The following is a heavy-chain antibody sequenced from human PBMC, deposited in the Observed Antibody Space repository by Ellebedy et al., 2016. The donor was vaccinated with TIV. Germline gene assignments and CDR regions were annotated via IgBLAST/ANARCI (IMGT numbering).Heavy chain of an antibody. J-gene: IGHJ3*01. CDR2: ISHDGSKT. D-gene: IGHD4-23*01. CDR1: AFTFSAYG. CDR3: ARDPVGVGPAFDV. Sequence: GESLKISCTASAFTFSAYGMHWVRQAPGKGPEWVAVISHDGSKTYYADSVQGRFTISRDNSKDTLYLQMNSLRAEDTAIYYCARDPVGVGPAFDVWGQGTMVTVSS. V-gene: IGHV3-30*03.